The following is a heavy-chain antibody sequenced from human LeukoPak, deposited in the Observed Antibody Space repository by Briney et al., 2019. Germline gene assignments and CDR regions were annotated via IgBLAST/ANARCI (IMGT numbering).Heavy chain of an antibody. CDR3: ARDRGGLLAY. CDR2: IYYSGST. CDR1: GGSISSYY. Sequence: PSETLSLTCTVSGGSISSYYWSWIRQPPGKGLEWIGYIYYSGSTNYNPSLKSRVTISVDTSKNQFSLKLSSVTAADTAVYYCARDRGGLLAYWGQGTLVTVSS. D-gene: IGHD3-16*01. V-gene: IGHV4-59*01. J-gene: IGHJ4*02.